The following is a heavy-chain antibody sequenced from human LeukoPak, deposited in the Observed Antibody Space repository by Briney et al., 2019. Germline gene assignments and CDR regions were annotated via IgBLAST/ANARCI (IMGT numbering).Heavy chain of an antibody. J-gene: IGHJ4*02. V-gene: IGHV1-2*04. CDR2: INPNSGGT. CDR1: GYTFTSYD. CDR3: ARAKWELLGDLDY. Sequence: ASVKVSCKASGYTFTSYDINWVRQATGQGLEWMGWINPNSGGTNYAQKFQGWVTMTRDTSISTAYMELSRLRSDDTAVYYCARAKWELLGDLDYWGQGTLVTVSS. D-gene: IGHD1-26*01.